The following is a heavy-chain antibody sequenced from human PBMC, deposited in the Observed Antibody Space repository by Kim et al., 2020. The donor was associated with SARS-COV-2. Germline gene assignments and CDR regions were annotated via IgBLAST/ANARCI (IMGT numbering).Heavy chain of an antibody. D-gene: IGHD6-25*01. Sequence: GGSLRLSCAASGFTFSSYAMHWVRQAPGKGLEWVAVISYDGSNKYYADSVKGRFTISRDNSKNTLYLQMNSLRAEDTAVYYCARDRLAPLGPAPSYYYG. CDR3: ARDRLAPLGPAPSYYYG. CDR1: GFTFSSYA. V-gene: IGHV3-30-3*01. J-gene: IGHJ6*01. CDR2: ISYDGSNK.